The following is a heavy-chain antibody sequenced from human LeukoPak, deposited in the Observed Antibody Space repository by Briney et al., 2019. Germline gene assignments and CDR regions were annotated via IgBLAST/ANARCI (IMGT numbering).Heavy chain of an antibody. CDR2: ISGDGNST. CDR1: GFTFDDYA. D-gene: IGHD3-22*01. Sequence: GGSLRLSYAASGFTFDDYAMHWVRQAPGKGLEWVSLISGDGNSTYYAGSVKGRFTISRDNSKNSLYLQMNSLRTEDTAYYYCATNFGAYYYDTSGYYDFWGQGTLVTVSS. V-gene: IGHV3-43*02. CDR3: ATNFGAYYYDTSGYYDF. J-gene: IGHJ4*02.